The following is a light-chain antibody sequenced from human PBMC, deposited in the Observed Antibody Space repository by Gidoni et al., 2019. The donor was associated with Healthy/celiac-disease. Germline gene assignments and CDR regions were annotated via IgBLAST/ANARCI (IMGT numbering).Light chain of an antibody. Sequence: EIVLTQSPGTLSLSPGERATLSCRASQSVSSSYLAWYQQKPGHAPRLLIYGASSRATGIPDRFSGSGSGTDFTLTISRLEPEDFAVYYCQQYGSSRALTFGGGTKVEIK. CDR1: QSVSSSY. CDR3: QQYGSSRALT. CDR2: GAS. J-gene: IGKJ4*01. V-gene: IGKV3-20*01.